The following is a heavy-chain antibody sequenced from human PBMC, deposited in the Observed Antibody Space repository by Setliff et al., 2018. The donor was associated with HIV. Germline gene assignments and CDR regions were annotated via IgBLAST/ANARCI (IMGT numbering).Heavy chain of an antibody. Sequence: GGSLRLSCVASGLDIGDYWMTWVRQAPGKGLEWVANINPDGNERYYMESVQGRFTISRDNIQNSLLLQMNSLTADDAAVYYCARVRTSTGAQYWGQGTLVTVSS. V-gene: IGHV3-7*03. CDR2: INPDGNER. CDR3: ARVRTSTGAQY. CDR1: GLDIGDYW. D-gene: IGHD1-1*01. J-gene: IGHJ4*02.